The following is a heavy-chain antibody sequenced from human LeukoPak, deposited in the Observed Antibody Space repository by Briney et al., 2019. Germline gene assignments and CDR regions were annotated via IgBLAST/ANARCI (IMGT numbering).Heavy chain of an antibody. CDR3: ARSLSGYMTDPFFDQ. CDR1: GFTFSSYS. J-gene: IGHJ4*02. Sequence: GGSLRLSCAASGFTFSSYSMNWVRRAPGKGLEWVSYISRNSDVHYADSVKGRFTISRDNARDSLYLQMNSLRAEDTAVYYCARSLSGYMTDPFFDQWGQGVLVTVSS. CDR2: ISRNSDV. V-gene: IGHV3-48*04. D-gene: IGHD5-12*01.